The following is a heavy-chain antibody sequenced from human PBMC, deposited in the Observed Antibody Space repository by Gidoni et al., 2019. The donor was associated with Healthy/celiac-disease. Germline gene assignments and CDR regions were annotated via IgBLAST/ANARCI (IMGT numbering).Heavy chain of an antibody. D-gene: IGHD3-3*01. CDR2: IYPGDSDT. CDR1: GYSFTSYW. Sequence: EVQLVQSGAEVKKPGESPKISCKGSGYSFTSYWIGWVRQMPGKGLEWMGIIYPGDSDTRYSPSFQGQVTISADKSISTAYLQWSSLKASDTAMYYCARHSVRFLEWLLSPFDYWGQGTLVTVSS. CDR3: ARHSVRFLEWLLSPFDY. J-gene: IGHJ4*02. V-gene: IGHV5-51*01.